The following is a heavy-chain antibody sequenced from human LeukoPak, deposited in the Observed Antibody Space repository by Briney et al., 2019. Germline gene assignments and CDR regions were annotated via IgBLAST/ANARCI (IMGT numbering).Heavy chain of an antibody. Sequence: ASVKVSCKASGYSFTSYYMHWVRQAPGQGLEWMGLINPSGSSTTYAQKFQGRVTMTRDMFTSTDCMELTSLTSDDTAVYYCARDNSVGETAWWFDPWGQGTLVTVSS. J-gene: IGHJ5*02. CDR3: ARDNSVGETAWWFDP. CDR2: INPSGSST. CDR1: GYSFTSYY. V-gene: IGHV1-46*01. D-gene: IGHD1-26*01.